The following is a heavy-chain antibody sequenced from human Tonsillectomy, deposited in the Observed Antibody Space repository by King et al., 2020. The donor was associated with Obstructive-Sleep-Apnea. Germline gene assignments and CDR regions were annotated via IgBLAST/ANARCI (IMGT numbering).Heavy chain of an antibody. V-gene: IGHV3-11*06. D-gene: IGHD2-15*01. J-gene: IGHJ3*02. CDR2: ISISSSYT. CDR3: ARDMCSGGSCYSGAFDI. CDR1: GFTFSDYY. Sequence: VQLVESGGGLVKPGGSLRLSCAASGFTFSDYYMSWIRQAPGKGLEWVSYISISSSYTNYADSVKGRFTISRDNAKNSLYLQMNSLRAEDTAVYYCARDMCSGGSCYSGAFDIWGQGTMVTVSS.